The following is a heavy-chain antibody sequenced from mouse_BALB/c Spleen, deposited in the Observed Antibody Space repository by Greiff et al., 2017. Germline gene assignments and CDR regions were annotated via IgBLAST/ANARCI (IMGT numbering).Heavy chain of an antibody. CDR1: GFTLTGYG. CDR2: IWGDGST. J-gene: IGHJ4*01. Sequence: VQVVESGPGLVAPSESLSISCTASGFTLTGYGVNWVRQPPGKGLEWLGMIWGDGSTDYNSATKSRLSTIKDNTTSQVFLKMNSRQTDDTAKYYCARREGSYYAMDVWGEGTSVTVSS. V-gene: IGHV2-6-7*01. CDR3: ARREGSYYAMDV.